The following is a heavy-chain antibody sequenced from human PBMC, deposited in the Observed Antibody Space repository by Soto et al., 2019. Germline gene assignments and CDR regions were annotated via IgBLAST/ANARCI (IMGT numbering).Heavy chain of an antibody. V-gene: IGHV2-5*02. Sequence: QITLKESDPTLVKPTQSLTLTCTFSGFSLSTSRVGVGWIRQPPGKALEWLALIYWDDDKRYSPSLKSRLTITTDTTKNQVVLTMTNMDPVDTATYYCAHRRRLTDPPYWYFDLWGRGTLVTVSS. CDR3: AHRRRLTDPPYWYFDL. D-gene: IGHD5-12*01. CDR1: GFSLSTSRVG. J-gene: IGHJ2*01. CDR2: IYWDDDK.